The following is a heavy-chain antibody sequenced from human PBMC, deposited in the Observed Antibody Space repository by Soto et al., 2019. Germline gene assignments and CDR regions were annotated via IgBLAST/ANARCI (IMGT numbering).Heavy chain of an antibody. CDR3: ARGTKYYYQGMDV. Sequence: KPSETLSLTCTVSGDSINNYYWTWIRQPPGKGLEWIGYIYDSGSTSYNPSLKSRLTISVDTSKNQSSLKLKSVTAADTAVYYCARGTKYYYQGMDVWGQGTTVTVSS. CDR2: IYDSGST. J-gene: IGHJ6*02. V-gene: IGHV4-59*01. CDR1: GDSINNYY.